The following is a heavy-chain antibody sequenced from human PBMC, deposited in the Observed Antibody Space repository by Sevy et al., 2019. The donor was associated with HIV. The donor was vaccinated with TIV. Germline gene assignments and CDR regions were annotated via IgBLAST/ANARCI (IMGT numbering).Heavy chain of an antibody. CDR1: GFSFSSYS. CDR3: ARDDHWAFDY. J-gene: IGHJ4*02. Sequence: GGSLRLSCVTSGFSFSSYSMNWVRQAPGKGLEWVSYISSSRGTIRYADSVKGRLPISRDNAKNSLFLQMNSLRAEDTAVYYCARDDHWAFDYWGQGALVTVSS. CDR2: ISSSRGTI. D-gene: IGHD7-27*01. V-gene: IGHV3-48*01.